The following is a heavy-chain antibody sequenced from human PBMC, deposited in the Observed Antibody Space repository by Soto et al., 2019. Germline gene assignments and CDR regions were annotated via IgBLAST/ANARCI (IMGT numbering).Heavy chain of an antibody. V-gene: IGHV4-59*11. Sequence: QVQLHESGPGLVKPSETLSLTCTVSGDSISRHYWSWIRQPPGKGLAWIEHIYHSGGTRYNPSLRSGVTISVDTAKNQFSRRLRSVTAADTAVYYCAKNVAVAGFCLDPWGQGILVTVSS. CDR2: IYHSGGT. CDR1: GDSISRHY. CDR3: AKNVAVAGFCLDP. D-gene: IGHD6-19*01. J-gene: IGHJ5*02.